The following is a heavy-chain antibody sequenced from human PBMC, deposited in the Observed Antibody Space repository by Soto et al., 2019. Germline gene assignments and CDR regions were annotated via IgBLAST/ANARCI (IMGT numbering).Heavy chain of an antibody. J-gene: IGHJ4*02. Sequence: ASVKVSCKASGYTFTSYDINWVRQATGQGLEWMGWMNPNSGNTGYAQKFQGRVTMTRITSISTVYMELSSLRSEDTAVYYCARGQGVFRSGYSFDYWGQGTLVTVSS. D-gene: IGHD3-3*01. CDR1: GYTFTSYD. V-gene: IGHV1-8*01. CDR2: MNPNSGNT. CDR3: ARGQGVFRSGYSFDY.